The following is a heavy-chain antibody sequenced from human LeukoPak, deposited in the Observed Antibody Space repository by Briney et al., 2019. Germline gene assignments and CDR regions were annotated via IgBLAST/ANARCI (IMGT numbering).Heavy chain of an antibody. CDR1: GFTFSSYG. V-gene: IGHV3-48*01. D-gene: IGHD2-15*01. CDR2: ISTNSGAI. CDR3: ARESSWGIFDY. Sequence: GGSLRLSCTASGFTFSSYGMHWVRQAPEKGLEWVSFISTNSGAIYYADSVKGRFTISRDNSKNTLFLQMNSLRAEDTAVYYCARESSWGIFDYWGQGTLVTVSS. J-gene: IGHJ4*02.